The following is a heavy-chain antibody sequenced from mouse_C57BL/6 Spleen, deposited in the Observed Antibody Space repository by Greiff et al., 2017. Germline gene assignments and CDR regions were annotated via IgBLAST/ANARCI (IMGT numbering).Heavy chain of an antibody. Sequence: QVQLQQPGAELVMPGASVKLSCKASGYTFTSYWMHWVKQRPGQGLEWIGEIDPSDSYTNYNQKFKGKSTLTVDKSSSTAYMQLSSLTSEDSAVYYCARSGNYCGPSRAMDYWGQGTSVTVSS. J-gene: IGHJ4*01. V-gene: IGHV1-69*01. CDR1: GYTFTSYW. CDR3: ARSGNYCGPSRAMDY. CDR2: IDPSDSYT. D-gene: IGHD1-2*01.